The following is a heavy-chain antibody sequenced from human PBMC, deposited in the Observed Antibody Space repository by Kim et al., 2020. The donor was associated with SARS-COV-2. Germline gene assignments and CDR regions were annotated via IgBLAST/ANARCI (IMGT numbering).Heavy chain of an antibody. CDR1: GYTLTELS. J-gene: IGHJ4*02. CDR2: FDPEDGET. D-gene: IGHD3-22*01. CDR3: ATVALSDYYDSNAPGRRFDY. Sequence: ASVKVSCKVSGYTLTELSMHWVRQAPGKGLEWMGGFDPEDGETIYAQKFQGRVTMTEDTSTDTAYMELSSLRSEDTAVYYCATVALSDYYDSNAPGRRFDYWGQGTLVTVSS. V-gene: IGHV1-24*01.